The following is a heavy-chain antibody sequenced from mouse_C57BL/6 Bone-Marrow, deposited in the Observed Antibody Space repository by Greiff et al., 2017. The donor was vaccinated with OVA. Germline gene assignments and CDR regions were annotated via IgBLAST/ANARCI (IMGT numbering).Heavy chain of an antibody. CDR1: GFTFSSYA. V-gene: IGHV5-4*01. CDR3: ARDQYYGSSYVGYYFDY. Sequence: EVKVVESGGGLVKPGGSLKLSCAASGFTFSSYAMSWVRQTPEKRLEWVATISDGGSYTYYPDNVKGRFTISRDNAKNNLYLQMSHLKSEDTAMYYCARDQYYGSSYVGYYFDYWGQGTTLTVSS. D-gene: IGHD1-1*01. J-gene: IGHJ2*01. CDR2: ISDGGSYT.